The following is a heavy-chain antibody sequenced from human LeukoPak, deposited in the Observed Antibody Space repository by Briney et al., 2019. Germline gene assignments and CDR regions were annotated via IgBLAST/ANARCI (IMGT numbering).Heavy chain of an antibody. D-gene: IGHD3-9*01. V-gene: IGHV4-38-2*02. Sequence: ASETLSLTCAVSGYSISNNYYWGWIRQPPGKGLEWIGSIYQTGSTYYNPSLKSRLTISVDTSKNQFSLKLSSVTAADTAVYYCARDSGHYDILTGYGFWFDPWGQGTLVTVSS. CDR2: IYQTGST. J-gene: IGHJ5*02. CDR1: GYSISNNYY. CDR3: ARDSGHYDILTGYGFWFDP.